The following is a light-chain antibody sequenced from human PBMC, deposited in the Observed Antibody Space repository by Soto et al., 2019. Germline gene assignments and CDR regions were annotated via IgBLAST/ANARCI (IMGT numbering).Light chain of an antibody. J-gene: IGKJ5*01. CDR3: QQLNSYPIT. V-gene: IGKV1-9*01. CDR2: AAS. Sequence: DIQLTQSPSFLSASVGDRVTITCRASQGLSSDLAWYQQKPGKAPKLLIYAASTLQSGDPSRFSGSGSGTEFTLTIISLQTEDFATYYCQQLNSYPITFGHRTLLEIK. CDR1: QGLSSD.